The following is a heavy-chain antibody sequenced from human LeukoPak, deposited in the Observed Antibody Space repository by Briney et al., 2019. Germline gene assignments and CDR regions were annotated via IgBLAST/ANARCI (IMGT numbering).Heavy chain of an antibody. CDR2: INPNSGGT. J-gene: IGHJ4*02. Sequence: ASVKVSCKASGYTFTGYYMHWVRQAPGQGLEWMGWINPNSGGTNYAQKFQGRVTMTRDTSISTAYMELTRLTYDDTAVYYCALSRMRDSNPFDYWDQGTLVTVSS. CDR1: GYTFTGYY. V-gene: IGHV1-2*02. CDR3: ALSRMRDSNPFDY. D-gene: IGHD2-15*01.